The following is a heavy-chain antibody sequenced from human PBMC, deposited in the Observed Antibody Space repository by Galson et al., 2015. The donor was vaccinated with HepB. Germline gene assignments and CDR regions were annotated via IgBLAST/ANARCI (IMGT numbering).Heavy chain of an antibody. V-gene: IGHV2-70*01. J-gene: IGHJ3*02. CDR1: GFSLSTSGMC. D-gene: IGHD2-21*02. CDR3: ARSGTYCGGDSRCAFDI. CDR2: IDWDDDK. Sequence: PALVKPTQTLTLTCTFSGFSLSTSGMCVSWIRQPPGKALEWLALIDWDDDKYYSASLKTRLTISKDTSKNQVVLTMTNMDPVDTATYYCARSGTYCGGDSRCAFDIWGQGTMVTVSS.